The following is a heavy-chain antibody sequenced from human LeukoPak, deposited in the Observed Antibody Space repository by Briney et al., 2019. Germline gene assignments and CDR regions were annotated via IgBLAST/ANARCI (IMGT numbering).Heavy chain of an antibody. J-gene: IGHJ3*02. V-gene: IGHV3-21*01. Sequence: GGSLRLSCAASEFTFSSYSMNWVRQAPGKGLEWVSSISSSSSYIYYADSVKGRFTISRDNAKNSLYLQMNSLRAEDTAVYYCARGHSGSYYSYERHNDIWGQGTMVTVSS. D-gene: IGHD1-26*01. CDR3: ARGHSGSYYSYERHNDI. CDR1: EFTFSSYS. CDR2: ISSSSSYI.